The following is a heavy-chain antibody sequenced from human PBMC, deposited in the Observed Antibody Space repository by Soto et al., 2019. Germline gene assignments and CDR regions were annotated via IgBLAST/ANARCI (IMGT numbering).Heavy chain of an antibody. J-gene: IGHJ4*02. CDR1: GGSFKSGSYS. CDR2: VYHTGRN. V-gene: IGHV4-61*01. Sequence: SETLSLTCTVSGGSFKSGSYSWSWIRQPPGKGLEWIGYVYHTGRNSYNPSLKSRVSISMDTSKNQFSLNLDSVTAADTAVYLCARDFDHFDSWGQGNLVTVSS. CDR3: ARDFDHFDS. D-gene: IGHD3-9*01.